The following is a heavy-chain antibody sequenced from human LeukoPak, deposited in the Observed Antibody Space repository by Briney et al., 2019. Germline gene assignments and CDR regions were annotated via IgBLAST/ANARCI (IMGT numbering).Heavy chain of an antibody. J-gene: IGHJ4*02. CDR3: ARDTNYYDSSGYLYYFDY. Sequence: GASVKVSCKASGYTFTSYSSWVRQAPGQGLEWMGSISAYNGNTNYAQKLQGRVTMTTDTSTSTAYMELRSLRSDDTAVYYCARDTNYYDSSGYLYYFDYWGQGTLVTVSS. CDR2: ISAYNGNT. V-gene: IGHV1-18*01. CDR1: GYTFTSY. D-gene: IGHD3-22*01.